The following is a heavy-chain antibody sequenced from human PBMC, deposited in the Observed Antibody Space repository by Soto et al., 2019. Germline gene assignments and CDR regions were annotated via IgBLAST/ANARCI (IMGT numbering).Heavy chain of an antibody. J-gene: IGHJ3*02. V-gene: IGHV1-69*06. CDR2: IIPVIETA. D-gene: IGHD7-27*01. CDR1: GGTFN. Sequence: QVHLVQSGAEVKKPGSSVKVSCKVSGGTFNIRWVRQAPGQGLEWMGGIIPVIETANYARKFQGRVVISADRATNIVYMEMMSLNLEDSAVYYCARWSGADAFDIWGQGPMVTVSS. CDR3: ARWSGADAFDI.